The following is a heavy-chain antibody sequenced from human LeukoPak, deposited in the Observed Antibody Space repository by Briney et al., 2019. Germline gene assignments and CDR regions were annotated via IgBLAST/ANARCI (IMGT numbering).Heavy chain of an antibody. CDR3: ARVRDGYNDAYDM. V-gene: IGHV1-2*02. J-gene: IGHJ3*02. CDR2: INPNSGGT. Sequence: ASVKVSCKASGYTFTGYYMHWVRQAPGQGLEWMGWINPNSGGTNYAQKFQGRVTMTRDMSTSTDYMELSSLRSEDTAIYYCARVRDGYNDAYDMWGQGTMVTVPS. CDR1: GYTFTGYY. D-gene: IGHD5-24*01.